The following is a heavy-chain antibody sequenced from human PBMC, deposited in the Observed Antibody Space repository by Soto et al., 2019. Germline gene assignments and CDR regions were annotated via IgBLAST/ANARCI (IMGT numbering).Heavy chain of an antibody. D-gene: IGHD2-2*01. V-gene: IGHV4-59*11. Sequence: ESLSPSSTLLGGALSCLYGSWIGRPPGKGLEWIGYIYPSGTTMYNSSLKSRVTLSVDSSKNEFSLTLNCPTAADTATYDCARGHKEDLGIVPAAHDDHWGHGT. CDR1: GGALSCLY. CDR2: IYPSGTT. CDR3: ARGHKEDLGIVPAAHDDH. J-gene: IGHJ4*01.